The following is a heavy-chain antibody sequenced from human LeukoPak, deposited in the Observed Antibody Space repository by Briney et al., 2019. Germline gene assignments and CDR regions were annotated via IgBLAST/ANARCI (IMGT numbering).Heavy chain of an antibody. V-gene: IGHV4-34*01. D-gene: IGHD3-22*01. CDR3: ARGQYYYDSSGYSMNFDY. J-gene: IGHJ4*02. CDR1: GGSFSGYY. Sequence: PSETLSLTCAVYGGSFSGYYWSWIRQPPGKGLEWIGEINHSGSTNYNPSLKSRVTISVDTSKNQFSLKLSSVTAADTAVYYCARGQYYYDSSGYSMNFDYWGQGTLVTVSS. CDR2: INHSGST.